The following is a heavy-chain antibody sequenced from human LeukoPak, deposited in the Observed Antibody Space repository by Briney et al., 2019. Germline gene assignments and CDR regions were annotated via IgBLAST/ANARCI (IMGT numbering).Heavy chain of an antibody. D-gene: IGHD1-7*01. CDR1: GFTFSSFS. J-gene: IGHJ4*02. V-gene: IGHV3-48*04. CDR3: ARMNYVSSGWGAPFDY. CDR2: IRSGGTNA. Sequence: QTGGSLRLSCAASGFTFSSFSMNWVRQAPGKGLEGVAYIRSGGTNADYTGSVKGRFTISRDNAKNSLYLQMNSLRAEDTAVYYCARMNYVSSGWGAPFDYWGQGTLVTVSS.